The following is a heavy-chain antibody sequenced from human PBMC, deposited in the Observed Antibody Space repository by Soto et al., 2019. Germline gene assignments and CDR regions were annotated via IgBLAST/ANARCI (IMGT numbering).Heavy chain of an antibody. D-gene: IGHD3-22*01. V-gene: IGHV3-30-3*01. CDR3: ARDYYKYYDSSGYYRSPAY. J-gene: IGHJ4*02. CDR2: ISYDGSDK. Sequence: GGSLRLSCAASGFTFSSYAMHWVRQAPGKGLEWVALISYDGSDKDYADSVKGRFTISRDNSRNTLFLQMNSLRAEDTAVYYCARDYYKYYDSSGYYRSPAYWGQGALVTVSS. CDR1: GFTFSSYA.